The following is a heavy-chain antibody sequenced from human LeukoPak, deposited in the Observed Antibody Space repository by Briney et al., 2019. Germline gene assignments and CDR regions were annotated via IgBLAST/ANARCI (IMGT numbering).Heavy chain of an antibody. J-gene: IGHJ4*02. CDR1: GYTFTSYD. CDR2: MNPDSGNT. Sequence: ASVKVSCKASGYTFTSYDINWVRQATGQGLEWMGWMNPDSGNTGYAQKFQGRVTITRNTSISTSYMELSSLRSEDTAVYYCARGRGSGYGPSDYWGQGTLVTVSS. D-gene: IGHD5-12*01. V-gene: IGHV1-8*03. CDR3: ARGRGSGYGPSDY.